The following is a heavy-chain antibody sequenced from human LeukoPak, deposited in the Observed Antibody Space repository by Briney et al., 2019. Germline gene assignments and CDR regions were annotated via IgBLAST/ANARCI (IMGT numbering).Heavy chain of an antibody. CDR2: IYYSGST. CDR1: GGSISSSSYY. J-gene: IGHJ4*02. Sequence: SETLSLTCTVSGGSISSSSYYWGWIRQPPGKGLEWIGSIYYSGSTYYNPSLKSRVTISVDTSKNQFSLKLSSVTAADTAVYYCAGLGEWELDYWGQGTLVTVSS. V-gene: IGHV4-39*01. CDR3: AGLGEWELDY. D-gene: IGHD1-26*01.